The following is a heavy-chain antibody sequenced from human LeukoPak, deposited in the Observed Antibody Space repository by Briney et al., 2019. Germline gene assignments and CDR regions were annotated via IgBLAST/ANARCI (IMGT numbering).Heavy chain of an antibody. CDR1: GGTFRSYA. V-gene: IGHV1-69*01. CDR3: ARTGEKNYFDY. CDR2: IIPIFGTA. D-gene: IGHD7-27*01. Sequence: WASVKVSCKASGGTFRSYAISWVLQAPGQGLEWMGGIIPIFGTANYAQKFQGRVTITADESTSTAYMELSSLRSEDTAVYYCARTGEKNYFDYWGQGTLVTVSS. J-gene: IGHJ4*02.